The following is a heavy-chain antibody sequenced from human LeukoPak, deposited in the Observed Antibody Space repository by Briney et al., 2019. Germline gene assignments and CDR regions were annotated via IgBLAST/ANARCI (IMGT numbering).Heavy chain of an antibody. CDR3: ARVLYYDFSSGPYYFDY. J-gene: IGHJ4*02. D-gene: IGHD3-3*01. V-gene: IGHV4-59*01. CDR2: IYYSGST. Sequence: SETLSLTCTVSGGSISSYYWSWIRQPPGKGLEWIGYIYYSGSTNYNPSLKSRVTISVDTSKNQFSLKLSSVTAADTAVYYCARVLYYDFSSGPYYFDYWGQGTLVTVSS. CDR1: GGSISSYY.